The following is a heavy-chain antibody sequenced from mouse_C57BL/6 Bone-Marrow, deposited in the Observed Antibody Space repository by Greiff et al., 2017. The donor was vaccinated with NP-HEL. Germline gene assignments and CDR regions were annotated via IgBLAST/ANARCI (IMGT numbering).Heavy chain of an antibody. J-gene: IGHJ4*01. CDR1: GYTFTSYW. CDR2: IYPGSGST. CDR3: ARGYGSSLYYAMDY. D-gene: IGHD1-1*01. V-gene: IGHV1-55*01. Sequence: VKLQQPGAELVKPGASVKMSCKASGYTFTSYWITWVKQRPGQGLEWIGDIYPGSGSTNYNEKFKSKATLTVDTSSSTAYMQLSSLTSEDSAVYYCARGYGSSLYYAMDYWGQGTSVTVSS.